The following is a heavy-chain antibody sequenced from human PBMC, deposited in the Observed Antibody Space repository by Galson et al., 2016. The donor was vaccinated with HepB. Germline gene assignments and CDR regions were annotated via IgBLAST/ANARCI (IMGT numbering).Heavy chain of an antibody. Sequence: LSLTCTVSGGSISSYYWSWIRQPPGKGLEWIGYIYYSGSTNYNPSLKSRVTISVDTSKNQFSLKLSSVTAADTAVYYCARVHNYYDSSGYKHYFDYWGQGTLVTVSS. J-gene: IGHJ4*02. CDR1: GGSISSYY. V-gene: IGHV4-59*01. CDR3: ARVHNYYDSSGYKHYFDY. D-gene: IGHD3-22*01. CDR2: IYYSGST.